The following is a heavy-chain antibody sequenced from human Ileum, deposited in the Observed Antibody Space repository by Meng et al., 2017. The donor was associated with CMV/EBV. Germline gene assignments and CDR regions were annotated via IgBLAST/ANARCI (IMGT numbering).Heavy chain of an antibody. V-gene: IGHV4-34*01. J-gene: IGHJ5*02. CDR1: GGSFNGYY. CDR3: ARAHCNRVNCYFRFDP. D-gene: IGHD2-21*02. CDR2: INHSGGT. Sequence: YGGSFNGYYWTWIRQSPGKGLEWIGEINHSGGTNYNPSLKRRAIISLDRSNNQLSLNLASVSGADTAVYYCARAHCNRVNCYFRFDPWGQGTLVTVS.